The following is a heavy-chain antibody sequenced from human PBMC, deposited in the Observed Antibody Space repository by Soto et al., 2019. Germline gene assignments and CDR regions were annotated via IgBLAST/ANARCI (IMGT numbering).Heavy chain of an antibody. V-gene: IGHV4-31*01. CDR3: ARMSGTYYGPDY. D-gene: IGHD1-26*01. Sequence: QVQLQESGPRLVEASQTLSLTCTVSNASITSSGYYWSWVRQPPGKRLEWIGYIYHSGSTFYSPSLQSLLTMSVDTSKNQFSLTLRSVTAADTAVYHCARMSGTYYGPDYWVQGTLVTVSS. J-gene: IGHJ4*02. CDR2: IYHSGST. CDR1: NASITSSGYY.